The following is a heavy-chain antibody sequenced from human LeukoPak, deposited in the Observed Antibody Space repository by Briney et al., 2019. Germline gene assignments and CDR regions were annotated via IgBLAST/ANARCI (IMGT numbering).Heavy chain of an antibody. J-gene: IGHJ2*01. V-gene: IGHV4-39*07. D-gene: IGHD6-13*01. Sequence: PSETLSLTCTVSGGSISSSTYYWGWIRQPPGKGLEWIGSIYYSGSTYYNPSLKSRVTISVDTSKNQFSLKLSSVTAADTAVYYCARVPSSWDQLWYFDLWGRGTLVTVSS. CDR1: GGSISSSTYY. CDR3: ARVPSSWDQLWYFDL. CDR2: IYYSGST.